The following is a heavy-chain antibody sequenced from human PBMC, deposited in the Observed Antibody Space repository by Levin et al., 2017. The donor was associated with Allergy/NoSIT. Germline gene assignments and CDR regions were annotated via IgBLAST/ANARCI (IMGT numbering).Heavy chain of an antibody. V-gene: IGHV3-64D*06. CDR3: VRGFSGSYYNPSSFNY. Sequence: SCSASGFAFSSYAMHWVRQAPGKGLEYVSAISYNGDGTYYADSVKGRFTISRDNSKNTLYLQMSSLRPEDTAVYYCVRGFSGSYYNPSSFNYWGQGTLVTVSS. D-gene: IGHD3-10*01. J-gene: IGHJ4*02. CDR1: GFAFSSYA. CDR2: ISYNGDGT.